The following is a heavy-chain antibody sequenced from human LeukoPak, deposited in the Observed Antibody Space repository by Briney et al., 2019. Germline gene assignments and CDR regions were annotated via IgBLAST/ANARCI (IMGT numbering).Heavy chain of an antibody. V-gene: IGHV3-23*01. CDR1: GFAFSSYTFSTYA. CDR3: AKGVEDSGIYYYYYMDV. Sequence: GGSLRLSCAASGFAFSSYTFSTYAMSWVRQAPGKGLEWVSAVSGSGVSTYYADSVKGRFTISRDNSKNTLYLQMNGLRAEDTAVYYCAKGVEDSGIYYYYYMDVWGKGTTVTVSS. CDR2: VSGSGVST. D-gene: IGHD2-15*01. J-gene: IGHJ6*03.